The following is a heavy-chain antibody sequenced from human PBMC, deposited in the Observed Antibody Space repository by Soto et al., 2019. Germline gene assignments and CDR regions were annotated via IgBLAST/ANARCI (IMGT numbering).Heavy chain of an antibody. CDR1: GFTFSGSA. CDR2: IRSKANSYAT. Sequence: PGGSLRLSCAASGFTFSGSAMHWVRQASGKGLEWVGRIRSKANSYATAYAASVKGRFTISRDDSKNTAYLQMNSLKTEDTAVYYCTRSGIAVAGLDYWGQGTLVTVSS. D-gene: IGHD6-19*01. V-gene: IGHV3-73*01. CDR3: TRSGIAVAGLDY. J-gene: IGHJ4*02.